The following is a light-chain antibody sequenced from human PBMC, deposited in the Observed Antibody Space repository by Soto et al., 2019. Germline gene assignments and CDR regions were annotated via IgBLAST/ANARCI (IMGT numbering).Light chain of an antibody. Sequence: EIVMTQSPATLSVSPGERATLSCSASQSVSSNLAWYQQKPGQAPRLLIYGASTRATGIPARFSGSGSGTEFTLTISSLQSEDFAVHYCQQYNNWPWWTFGQGTKVEIK. J-gene: IGKJ1*01. CDR3: QQYNNWPWWT. CDR1: QSVSSN. CDR2: GAS. V-gene: IGKV3-15*01.